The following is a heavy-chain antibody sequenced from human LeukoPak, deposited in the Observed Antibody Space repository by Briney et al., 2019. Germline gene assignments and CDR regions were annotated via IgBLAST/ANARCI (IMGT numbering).Heavy chain of an antibody. CDR2: ISWNSGSI. D-gene: IGHD3-16*01. V-gene: IGHV3-9*01. CDR1: GFTFDDYA. CDR3: AKGGYDPDYFFDY. Sequence: AGGSLRLSCAASGFTFDDYAMHWVRQAPGKGLEWVSGISWNSGSIGYADSVKGRFTISRDNAKNSLYLQMNSLRAEDTALYYCAKGGYDPDYFFDYWGQGTLVTVSS. J-gene: IGHJ4*02.